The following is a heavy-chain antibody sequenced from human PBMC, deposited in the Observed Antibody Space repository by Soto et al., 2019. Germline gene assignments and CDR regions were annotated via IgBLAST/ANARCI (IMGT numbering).Heavy chain of an antibody. CDR1: GASVPSNIAG. CDR3: ARDIDFAY. CDR2: TYYRSEWFN. Sequence: SQSRSRTCAISGASVPSNIAGWNWIRQSPSRGLEWLGRTYYRSEWFNDYAVSVKSRITINPDTSRNQISLQLNSVTPEDTAIYYCARDIDFAYWGRGTQVTVSS. J-gene: IGHJ4*01. V-gene: IGHV6-1*01.